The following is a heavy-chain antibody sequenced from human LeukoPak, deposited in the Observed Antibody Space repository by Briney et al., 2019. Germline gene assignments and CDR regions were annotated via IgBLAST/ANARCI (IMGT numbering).Heavy chain of an antibody. D-gene: IGHD2-21*02. Sequence: ASVKVSCKASGYTFTSYGISWVRQAPGQGLEWMGWISAYNGNTNYAQKFQGRVTMTRNTSISTAYMELSSLRSEDTAVYYCARTAGDLDWGQGTLVTVSS. V-gene: IGHV1-18*01. CDR1: GYTFTSYG. J-gene: IGHJ4*02. CDR2: ISAYNGNT. CDR3: ARTAGDLD.